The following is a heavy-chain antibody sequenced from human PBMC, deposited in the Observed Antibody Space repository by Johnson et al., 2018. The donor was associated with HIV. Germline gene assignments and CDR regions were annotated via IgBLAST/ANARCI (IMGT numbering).Heavy chain of an antibody. Sequence: VQLVESGGDVVRPGGSLRLSCAASGFGFSDYGMRWVRPVPGKGLEWVSGISWTSGSIGYADSVKGRFTISRDNAKNSLYLQMNSLRAEDTALYYCARLPSGYSRDAFDIWGQGTMVTVSS. CDR2: ISWTSGSI. CDR3: ARLPSGYSRDAFDI. J-gene: IGHJ3*02. V-gene: IGHV3-20*04. CDR1: GFGFSDYG. D-gene: IGHD5-18*01.